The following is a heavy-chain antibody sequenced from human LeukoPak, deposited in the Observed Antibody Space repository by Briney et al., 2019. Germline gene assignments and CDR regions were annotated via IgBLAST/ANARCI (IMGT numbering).Heavy chain of an antibody. CDR1: GYSFTNYW. CDR2: IYPGDSNT. D-gene: IGHD3-10*01. V-gene: IGHV5-51*01. Sequence: GESLKISCKGSGYSFTNYWLGWVRQMPGKGLEWMGIIYPGDSNTRYSPSFQGQVTISADKSITTAYLQWSSLKASDTAVYYCARARTYYYGSGRVLDYYYYMDVWGKGTTVTVSS. CDR3: ARARTYYYGSGRVLDYYYYMDV. J-gene: IGHJ6*03.